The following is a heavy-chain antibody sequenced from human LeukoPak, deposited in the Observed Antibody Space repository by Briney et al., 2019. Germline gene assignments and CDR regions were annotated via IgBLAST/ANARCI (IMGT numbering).Heavy chain of an antibody. CDR3: ARQAPHSSGWYYFDY. J-gene: IGHJ4*02. Sequence: ASVKVSCKASGYTFTSYGISWVRQAPGQGLEWMGWISAYNGNTNYAQKLQGRVTMTTDTSTSTAYMELRSLRSDDTAVYYCARQAPHSSGWYYFDYWGQGTLVTVSS. V-gene: IGHV1-18*01. CDR2: ISAYNGNT. CDR1: GYTFTSYG. D-gene: IGHD3-22*01.